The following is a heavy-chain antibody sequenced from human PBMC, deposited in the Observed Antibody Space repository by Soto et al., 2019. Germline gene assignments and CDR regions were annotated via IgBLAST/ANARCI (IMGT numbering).Heavy chain of an antibody. J-gene: IGHJ4*02. D-gene: IGHD1-26*01. CDR3: ARDHGRELWPIDY. CDR2: IKQDGSEK. CDR1: GFTFSSYW. V-gene: IGHV3-7*01. Sequence: PGGSLRLSCAASGFTFSSYWMSWVRQAPGKGLEWVANIKQDGSEKYYVDSVKGRFTISRDNAKNSLYLQMNSLRAEDTAVYYCARDHGRELWPIDYWGQGTLVTVSS.